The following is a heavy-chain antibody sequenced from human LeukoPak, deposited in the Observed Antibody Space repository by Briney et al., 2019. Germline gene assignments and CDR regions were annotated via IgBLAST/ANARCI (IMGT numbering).Heavy chain of an antibody. J-gene: IGHJ4*02. D-gene: IGHD5-18*01. Sequence: WASVKVSCKASGYTFTSYGISWVRQAPGQGLEWMGWISAYNGNTNYAQKLQGRVTMTTDTSTSTAYMALRSLRSDDTAVYYCARGTRYSYGSDYFDYWGQGTLVTVSS. CDR3: ARGTRYSYGSDYFDY. CDR2: ISAYNGNT. V-gene: IGHV1-18*01. CDR1: GYTFTSYG.